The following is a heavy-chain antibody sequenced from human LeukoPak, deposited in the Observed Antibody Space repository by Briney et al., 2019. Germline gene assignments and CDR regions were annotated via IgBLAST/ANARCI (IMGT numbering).Heavy chain of an antibody. D-gene: IGHD1-26*01. V-gene: IGHV3-7*01. CDR1: GFTFSSYA. CDR3: ARLLGDRTIYDY. CDR2: IKGDGSEK. J-gene: IGHJ4*02. Sequence: GGSLRLSCAASGFTFSSYAMSWVRQAPGKGLEWVATIKGDGSEKYYVDPVKGRFTISRDNAKNSLYLQMNSLRVEDTAVYYCARLLGDRTIYDYWGQGTLVTVSS.